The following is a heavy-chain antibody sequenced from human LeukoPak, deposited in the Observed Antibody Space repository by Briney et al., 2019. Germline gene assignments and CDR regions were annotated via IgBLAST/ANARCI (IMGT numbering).Heavy chain of an antibody. V-gene: IGHV3-30*02. CDR2: MRYDGSHE. J-gene: IGHJ4*01. D-gene: IGHD2-21*02. CDR3: AKEVRVVTAILYFDH. CDR1: GFSFSTND. Sequence: PGRSLRLSCAASGFSFSTNDMHWVRQAPGKGLEWVAFMRYDGSHEHNIDSVKGRFTVSRDNSKNTLYLHMHSLRVDDTAVYFCAKEVRVVTAILYFDHWGQGSLVTVSS.